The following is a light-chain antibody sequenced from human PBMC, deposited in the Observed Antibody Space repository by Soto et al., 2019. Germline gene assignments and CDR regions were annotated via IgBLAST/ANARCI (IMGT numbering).Light chain of an antibody. V-gene: IGKV3-11*01. CDR3: QQRSGWPT. Sequence: VLTKNTDTLSLSPGERATLSCRASQTVSTYLAWYQQKPGQAPRLLVYDASKRAPGIPARFIGSGSGTDFTLTVSSLEREDFALYYCQQRSGWPTFG. CDR2: DAS. CDR1: QTVSTY. J-gene: IGKJ2*01.